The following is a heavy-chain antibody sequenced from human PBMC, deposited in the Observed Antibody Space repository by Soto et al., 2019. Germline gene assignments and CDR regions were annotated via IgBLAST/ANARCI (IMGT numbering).Heavy chain of an antibody. CDR3: ARGSSGYYVDWFDP. Sequence: PSETLSLTCAVYGGSFSGYYWSWIRQPPGKGLEWIGEINHSGSTNYNPSLKSRVTISVDTSKNQFSLKLSSVTAADTAVYYCARGSSGYYVDWFDPWGQGTLVTVSS. D-gene: IGHD3-22*01. CDR1: GGSFSGYY. J-gene: IGHJ5*02. V-gene: IGHV4-34*01. CDR2: INHSGST.